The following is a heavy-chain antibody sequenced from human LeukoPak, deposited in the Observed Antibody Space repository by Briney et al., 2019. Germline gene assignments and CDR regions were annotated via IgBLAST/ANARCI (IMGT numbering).Heavy chain of an antibody. CDR2: IYYSGST. CDR3: ALGDGDYYYYGMDV. J-gene: IGHJ6*02. CDR1: GGSISSGDYY. D-gene: IGHD3-16*01. V-gene: IGHV4-30-4*01. Sequence: SQTLSLTCTVSGGSISSGDYYWSWIRQPPGKGLEWIGCIYYSGSTYYIPSLKSRVTISVDTSKNQFSLKLSSVTAADTAVYYCALGDGDYYYYGMDVWGQGTTVTVSS.